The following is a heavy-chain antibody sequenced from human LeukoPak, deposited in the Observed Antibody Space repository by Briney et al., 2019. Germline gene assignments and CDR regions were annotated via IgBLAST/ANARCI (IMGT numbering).Heavy chain of an antibody. CDR3: AREVYSSGWYGGYFDY. V-gene: IGHV3-33*08. J-gene: IGHJ4*02. CDR1: GFPFSSYW. CDR2: IWYDGSNK. D-gene: IGHD6-19*01. Sequence: PGGSLRLSCVASGFPFSSYWMTWVHQAPGKGLEWVAVIWYDGSNKYYADSVKGRFTISRDNSKNTLYLQMNSLRAEDTAVYYCAREVYSSGWYGGYFDYWGQGTLVTVSS.